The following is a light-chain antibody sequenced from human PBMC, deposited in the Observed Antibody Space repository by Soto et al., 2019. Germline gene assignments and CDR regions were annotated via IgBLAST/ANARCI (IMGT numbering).Light chain of an antibody. CDR1: QSVSSS. CDR3: QQYNNWWT. J-gene: IGKJ1*01. Sequence: IVMTQSPATLSVSPGERATVSCRASQSVSSSLAWYQQKPGQAPRLLIYGASTRATGIPARFSGSGSGTEFTLTINSLQSEDFAVYYCQQYNNWWTFGQGTKVDIK. V-gene: IGKV3-15*01. CDR2: GAS.